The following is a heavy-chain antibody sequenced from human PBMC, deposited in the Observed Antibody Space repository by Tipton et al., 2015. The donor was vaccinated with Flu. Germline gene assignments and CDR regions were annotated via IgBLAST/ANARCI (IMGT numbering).Heavy chain of an antibody. V-gene: IGHV4-30-4*01. J-gene: IGHJ4*02. D-gene: IGHD2-21*01. Sequence: TLSLTCTVSGGSISSGDYYWSWIRQPPGKGLEWIGYIYYSGSTYYNPSLKSRVTISVDTSKNQFSLKLSSVTAADTAVHYCASFLGWISILDYWGQGTLVTVSS. CDR3: ASFLGWISILDY. CDR2: IYYSGST. CDR1: GGSISSGDYY.